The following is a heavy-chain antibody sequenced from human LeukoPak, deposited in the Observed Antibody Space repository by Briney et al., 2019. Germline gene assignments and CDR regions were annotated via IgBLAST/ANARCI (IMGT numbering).Heavy chain of an antibody. J-gene: IGHJ4*02. Sequence: SQTLSLTCAISGDSFSSNSAAWNWIRQSPSRGLEWLGRTYYRSKWYTEYAVSVKSRITINPDTSKNQFSLPLSSVNTEDTAVYYCVRLGSGPNYWGQGTLVTVSS. D-gene: IGHD3-10*01. CDR2: TYYRSKWYT. CDR3: VRLGSGPNY. CDR1: GDSFSSNSAA. V-gene: IGHV6-1*01.